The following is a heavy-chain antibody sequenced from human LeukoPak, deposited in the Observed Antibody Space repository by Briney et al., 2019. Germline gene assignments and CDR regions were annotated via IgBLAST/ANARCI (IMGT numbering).Heavy chain of an antibody. CDR2: INHSGST. CDR3: ARFLSDVVVVAATPVDAFDI. V-gene: IGHV4-34*01. CDR1: GGSFSGYY. J-gene: IGHJ3*02. D-gene: IGHD2-15*01. Sequence: SETLSLTCAVYGGSFSGYYWSWIRQPPGKGLEWIGEINHSGSTNYNPSLKSRVTISVDTSKNQFPLKLSSVTAADTAVYYCARFLSDVVVVAATPVDAFDIWGQGTMVTVSS.